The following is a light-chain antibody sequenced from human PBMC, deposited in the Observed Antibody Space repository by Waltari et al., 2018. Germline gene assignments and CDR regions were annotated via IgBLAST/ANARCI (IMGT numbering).Light chain of an antibody. J-gene: IGKJ4*01. V-gene: IGKV3-11*01. CDR1: QSVSSY. Sequence: EIVLTQSPGTLSLSPGERATLSCRASQSVSSYLAWYQQKPGQAPRLLIYDASNRASGIPAKFSGGGSGTDFTLTISSLEPEDFAVYYCQQRSDWPRLTFGGGTKVEIK. CDR3: QQRSDWPRLT. CDR2: DAS.